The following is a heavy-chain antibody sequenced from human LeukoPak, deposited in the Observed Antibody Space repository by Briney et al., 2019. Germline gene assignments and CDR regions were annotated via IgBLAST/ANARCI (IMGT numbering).Heavy chain of an antibody. CDR1: GGSISSSSYY. J-gene: IGHJ4*02. CDR3: ASQAIHYYGSGSLNY. Sequence: PSETLSLTCTVSGGSISSSSYYWGWIRQPPGKGLEWIGSIYYSGSTYYNPSLKSRVTISVDTSKNQFSLKLSSVTAADTAVCYCASQAIHYYGSGSLNYWGQGTLVTVSS. V-gene: IGHV4-39*01. D-gene: IGHD3-10*01. CDR2: IYYSGST.